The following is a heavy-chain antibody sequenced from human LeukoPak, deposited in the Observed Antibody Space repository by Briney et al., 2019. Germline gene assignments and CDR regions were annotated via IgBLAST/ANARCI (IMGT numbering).Heavy chain of an antibody. J-gene: IGHJ4*02. CDR2: IYIGGST. CDR3: ARGVGDCRGGSCYY. V-gene: IGHV3-66*01. Sequence: GGSLRLSCTASGFTVSSNYMSWVRQVPGKGLEWVSVIYIGGSTYYADAVRGRFTISRDNSKNTVHLQMNSQRAEDTAVYYCARGVGDCRGGSCYYWGQGTLVTVSS. D-gene: IGHD2-15*01. CDR1: GFTVSSNY.